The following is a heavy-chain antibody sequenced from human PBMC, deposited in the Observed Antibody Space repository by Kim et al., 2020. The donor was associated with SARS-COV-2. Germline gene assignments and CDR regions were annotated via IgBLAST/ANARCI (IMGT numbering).Heavy chain of an antibody. J-gene: IGHJ6*02. V-gene: IGHV4-34*01. CDR2: INHSGST. CDR3: ARFQDIVVVPAAIQRKYYGMDV. CDR1: GGSFSGYY. Sequence: SETLSLTCAVYGGSFSGYYWSWIRQPPGKGLEWIGEINHSGSTNYNPSLKSRVTISVDTSKNQFSLKLSSVTAADTAVYYCARFQDIVVVPAAIQRKYYGMDVWGQGTTVTVSS. D-gene: IGHD2-2*01.